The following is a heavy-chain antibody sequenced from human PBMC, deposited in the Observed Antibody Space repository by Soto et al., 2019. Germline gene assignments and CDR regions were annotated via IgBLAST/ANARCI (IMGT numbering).Heavy chain of an antibody. D-gene: IGHD2-21*02. CDR2: IYPGDSDT. J-gene: IGHJ3*02. V-gene: IGHV5-51*01. Sequence: GESLKISCKGSGYSFTSYWVGWVRQMPGKGLEWMGIIYPGDSDTRYSPSFQGQVTISADKSISTAYLQWSSLKASDTAMYYCARQDPVVTATFDIWGQGTMVTVSS. CDR1: GYSFTSYW. CDR3: ARQDPVVTATFDI.